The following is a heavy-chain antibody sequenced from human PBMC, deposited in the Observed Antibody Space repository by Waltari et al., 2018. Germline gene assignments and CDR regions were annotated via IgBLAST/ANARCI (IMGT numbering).Heavy chain of an antibody. V-gene: IGHV3-48*04. CDR3: ARDHGSSPEDY. CDR1: GFTFSSYS. CDR2: ISSSSSTI. Sequence: EVQLVESGGGLVQPGGSLRLSCAASGFTFSSYSMNWVRQAPGKGLEWVSYISSSSSTIYYADSVKGRFTISRDNAKNTLYLQMNSLRAEDTAVYYCARDHGSSPEDYWGQGTLVTVSS. J-gene: IGHJ4*02. D-gene: IGHD6-13*01.